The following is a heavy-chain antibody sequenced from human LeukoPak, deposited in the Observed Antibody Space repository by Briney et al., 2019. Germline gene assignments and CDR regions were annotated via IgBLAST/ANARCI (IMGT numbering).Heavy chain of an antibody. V-gene: IGHV3-9*01. J-gene: IGHJ4*02. CDR1: GFTVDDYA. D-gene: IGHD6-13*01. Sequence: PGRSLRLSCAASGFTVDDYAMHWVRQAPGKGLEWVSGISWNSGSIGYADSVKGRFTISRDNSKNTLYLQMNSLRAEDTAVYYCADGYSSSWYQGLFYWGQGTLVTVSS. CDR2: ISWNSGSI. CDR3: ADGYSSSWYQGLFY.